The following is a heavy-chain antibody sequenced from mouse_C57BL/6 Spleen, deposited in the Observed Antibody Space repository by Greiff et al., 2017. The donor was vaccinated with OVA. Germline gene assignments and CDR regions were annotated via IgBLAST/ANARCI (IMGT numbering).Heavy chain of an antibody. Sequence: QVQLQQSGPGLVAPSQSLSITCTVSGFSLTSYAISWVRQPPGKGLEWLGVIWTGGGTNYNSALKSRLSISKDNSKSQVFLKMNSLQTDDTARYYCARNYDYDLYYFDYWGKGTTLTVSS. CDR1: GFSLTSYA. J-gene: IGHJ2*01. CDR3: ARNYDYDLYYFDY. V-gene: IGHV2-9-1*01. CDR2: IWTGGGT. D-gene: IGHD2-4*01.